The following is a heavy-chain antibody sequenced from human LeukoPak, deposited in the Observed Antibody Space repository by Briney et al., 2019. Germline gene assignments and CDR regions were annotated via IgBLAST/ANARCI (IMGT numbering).Heavy chain of an antibody. CDR3: ARGDGDTAMVNGFDY. CDR1: GGSFSGYY. Sequence: SSETLSLTCAVYGGSFSGYYWSWIRQPPGKGLEWIGEINHSGSTNYNPSLKSRVTISVDTSKNQFSLKLSSVTAADTAVYYCARGDGDTAMVNGFDYWGQGTLVTVSS. CDR2: INHSGST. J-gene: IGHJ4*02. V-gene: IGHV4-34*01. D-gene: IGHD5-18*01.